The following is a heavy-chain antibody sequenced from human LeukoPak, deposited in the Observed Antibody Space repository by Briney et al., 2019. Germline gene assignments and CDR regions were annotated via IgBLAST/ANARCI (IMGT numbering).Heavy chain of an antibody. V-gene: IGHV4-59*12. CDR3: ARRGIAAAGTGIDY. Sequence: SETLSLTCTVSGGSISSYYWSWIRQPPGKGLEWIGYIYYSGSTNYNPSLKSRVTISVDTSKNQFSLKLSSVTAADTAVYYCARRGIAAAGTGIDYWGQGTLVTVSS. D-gene: IGHD6-13*01. J-gene: IGHJ4*02. CDR1: GGSISSYY. CDR2: IYYSGST.